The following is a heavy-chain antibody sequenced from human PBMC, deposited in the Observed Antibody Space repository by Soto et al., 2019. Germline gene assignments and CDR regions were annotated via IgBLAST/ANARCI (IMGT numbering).Heavy chain of an antibody. CDR1: GYTFTSYG. D-gene: IGHD7-27*01. V-gene: IGHV1-18*01. CDR2: ISAYNGNT. J-gene: IGHJ5*02. Sequence: QVQLVQSGAEVKKPGASVKVSCKASGYTFTSYGISWVRQSPGQGLEWMGLISAYNGNTNYAQKVQARVTMTTDTSTSTAYIELRSLRSDDTAVYYCARDSPPNYLWGQGTLVTVSS. CDR3: ARDSPPNYL.